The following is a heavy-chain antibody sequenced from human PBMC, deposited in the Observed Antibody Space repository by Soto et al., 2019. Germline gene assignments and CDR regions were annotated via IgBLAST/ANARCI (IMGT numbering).Heavy chain of an antibody. CDR3: ARARGKTVTGYYYYGMDV. V-gene: IGHV3-30-3*01. CDR2: ISYDGSNK. J-gene: IGHJ6*02. D-gene: IGHD4-17*01. Sequence: GGSLRLSCAACGFPFCSYAMHWVRQAPGKGLEWEAVISYDGSNKYYADSVKGRFTISRDNSKNTMYLQMNSLRAEDKAVYYCARARGKTVTGYYYYGMDVWGQGTTVTVSS. CDR1: GFPFCSYA.